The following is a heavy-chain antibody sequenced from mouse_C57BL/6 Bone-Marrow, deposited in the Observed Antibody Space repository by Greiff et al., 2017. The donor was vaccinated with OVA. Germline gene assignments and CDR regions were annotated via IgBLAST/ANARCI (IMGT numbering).Heavy chain of an antibody. CDR1: GFSFNTYA. Sequence: EVKLVESGGGLVQPKGSLKLSCAASGFSFNTYAMNWVRQAPGKGLEWVARIRSKSNNYATYYADSVKDRFTISRDDSESMLYLQMNNLKTEDTAMYYCVRHVRGGYYYGSSPYWYFDVWGTGTTVTVSS. CDR3: VRHVRGGYYYGSSPYWYFDV. J-gene: IGHJ1*03. V-gene: IGHV10-1*01. CDR2: IRSKSNNYAT. D-gene: IGHD1-1*01.